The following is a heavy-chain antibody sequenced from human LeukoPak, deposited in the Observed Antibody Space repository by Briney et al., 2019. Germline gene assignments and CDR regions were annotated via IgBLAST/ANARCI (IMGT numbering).Heavy chain of an antibody. V-gene: IGHV4-59*01. CDR2: IYYSGST. J-gene: IGHJ4*02. Sequence: SETLSLTCTVSGGSISSYYWSWIRQPPGEGLEWIGYIYYSGSTNYNPSLKSRVTISVDTSKNQFSLKLSSVTAADTAVYYCASHEYYYDSSGSFDYWGQGTLVTVSS. CDR3: ASHEYYYDSSGSFDY. CDR1: GGSISSYY. D-gene: IGHD3-22*01.